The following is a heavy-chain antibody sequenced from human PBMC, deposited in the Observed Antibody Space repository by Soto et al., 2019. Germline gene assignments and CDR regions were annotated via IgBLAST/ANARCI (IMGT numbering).Heavy chain of an antibody. V-gene: IGHV3-23*01. CDR2: ISGSGGST. Sequence: EVQLLESGGGLVQPGGSLRLSCAASGFTFSSYAMNWVRQAPGKGLEWVSVISGSGGSTYYADSVKGRFTISRDNSKNTLYLQMNSLSAEDPAVYYCARRSSGWYFDYWGQGTLVTVSS. D-gene: IGHD6-19*01. CDR3: ARRSSGWYFDY. CDR1: GFTFSSYA. J-gene: IGHJ4*02.